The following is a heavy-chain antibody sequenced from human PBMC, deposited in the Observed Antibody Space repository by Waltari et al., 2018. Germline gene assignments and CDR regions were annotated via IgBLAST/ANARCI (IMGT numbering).Heavy chain of an antibody. D-gene: IGHD1-26*01. Sequence: QVQLQESGPGLVKPSETLSLTCTVSGDSVSDYFWSWIRHSPGKGLEWIAYMYSSGTTNYNPSLRSRVTISLDTSKNQVSVKLSSMTAADTAVYYCARLDLVGSRYYFDYWSQGTLVTVSS. CDR1: GDSVSDYF. J-gene: IGHJ4*02. V-gene: IGHV4-59*08. CDR2: MYSSGTT. CDR3: ARLDLVGSRYYFDY.